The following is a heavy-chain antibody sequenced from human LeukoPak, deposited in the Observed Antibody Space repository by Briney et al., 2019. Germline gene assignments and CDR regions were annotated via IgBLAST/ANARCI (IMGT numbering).Heavy chain of an antibody. CDR1: GYTFTGYY. Sequence: GASVKVSCKASGYTFTGYYMHWVRQAPGQGLEWMGGIIPIFGTANYAQKFQGRVTITADKSTSTAYMELSSLRSEDTAVYYCARGRGTAIDYYYMDVWGKGTTVTISS. V-gene: IGHV1-69*06. CDR2: IIPIFGTA. D-gene: IGHD3-16*01. CDR3: ARGRGTAIDYYYMDV. J-gene: IGHJ6*03.